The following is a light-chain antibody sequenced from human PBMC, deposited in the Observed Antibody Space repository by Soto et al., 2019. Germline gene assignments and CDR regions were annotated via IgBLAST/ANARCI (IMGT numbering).Light chain of an antibody. CDR2: GAS. CDR1: QNVDRA. CDR3: QQYRHWPPLS. Sequence: EIVMTQSPATLSVSPGETATLSCRASQNVDRAVAWYQHKPGQAPRLLIVGASFRATGVPGRFSGGGSGTDFTLTISSLQSEDFAGYYCQQYRHWPPLSFGGGTAVEIK. V-gene: IGKV3-15*01. J-gene: IGKJ4*01.